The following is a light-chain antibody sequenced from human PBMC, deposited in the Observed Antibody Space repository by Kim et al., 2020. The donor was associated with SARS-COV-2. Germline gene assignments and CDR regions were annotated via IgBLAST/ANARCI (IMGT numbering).Light chain of an antibody. CDR1: QRIGTW. CDR3: QQYNRSPGLT. CDR2: EAS. J-gene: IGKJ4*01. V-gene: IGKV1-5*03. Sequence: DIQMTQSPSTLSVSVGDRVTITCRASQRIGTWLAWYQQKPGKAPRLLIYEASNLDSGVPSRFSGSGSGTEFTLTISSLQTDDFATYYCQQYNRSPGLTFGGGTTVDIQ.